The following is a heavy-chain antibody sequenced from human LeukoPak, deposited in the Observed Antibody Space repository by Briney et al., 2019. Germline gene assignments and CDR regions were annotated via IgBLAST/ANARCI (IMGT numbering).Heavy chain of an antibody. CDR1: GDSVSSNSAA. CDR3: ARLTSRGRGRYGDLIHYYYYMDV. D-gene: IGHD4-17*01. V-gene: IGHV6-1*01. Sequence: SQTLSLTCAISGDSVSSNSAAWNWIRQSPSRGLEWLGRAYYRSKWYNDYAVSVKSRITINPDTSKNQFSLQLNSVTPEDTAVYYCARLTSRGRGRYGDLIHYYYYMDVWGEGTTVTVSS. CDR2: AYYRSKWYN. J-gene: IGHJ6*03.